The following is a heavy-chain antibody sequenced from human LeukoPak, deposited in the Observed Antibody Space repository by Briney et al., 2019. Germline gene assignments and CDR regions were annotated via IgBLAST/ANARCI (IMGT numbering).Heavy chain of an antibody. J-gene: IGHJ4*02. D-gene: IGHD3-22*01. CDR2: IKQDGSEK. CDR1: GFTFSSYW. CDR3: ARDNYDSSGPYYFDY. Sequence: GSLRLSCAASGFTFSSYWMSWVRQAPGKGLEWVANIKQDGSEKYYVDSVKGRFTISRDNAKNSLYLQINSLRAEDTAVYYCARDNYDSSGPYYFDYWGQGTLVTVSS. V-gene: IGHV3-7*01.